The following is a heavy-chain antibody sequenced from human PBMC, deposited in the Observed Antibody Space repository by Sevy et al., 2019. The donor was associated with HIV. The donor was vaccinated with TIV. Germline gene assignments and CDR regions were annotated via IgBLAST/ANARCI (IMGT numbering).Heavy chain of an antibody. J-gene: IGHJ6*02. CDR3: ARGRPDYYYGMDV. CDR1: GDCISGYY. V-gene: IGHV4-59*01. CDR2: IYYTRST. Sequence: SETLSLTCNVSGDCISGYYWSWIRQPPGKGLEWIGYIYYTRSTNYNPSLKSRVTISKDTSKNQVSLKLSSVIVADTAVYYCARGRPDYYYGMDVWGQGTTVTVSS.